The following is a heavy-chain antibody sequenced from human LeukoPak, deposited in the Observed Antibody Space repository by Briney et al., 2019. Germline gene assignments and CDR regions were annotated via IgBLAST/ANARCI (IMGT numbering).Heavy chain of an antibody. Sequence: SETLSLTCTVSGGSLSSYYWSWVRQPPGKGLEWVGYIYYSGSTNYNPSLTSGVTISVETSKKQFSLKLSSVTAADTVVYYCARHHYDFWSGYSIDYWGQETLVTVSS. CDR3: ARHHYDFWSGYSIDY. J-gene: IGHJ4*02. D-gene: IGHD3-3*01. V-gene: IGHV4-59*08. CDR1: GGSLSSYY. CDR2: IYYSGST.